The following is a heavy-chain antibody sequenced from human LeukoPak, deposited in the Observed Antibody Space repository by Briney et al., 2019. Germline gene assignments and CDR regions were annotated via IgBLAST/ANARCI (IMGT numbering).Heavy chain of an antibody. D-gene: IGHD2-21*02. V-gene: IGHV3-23*01. CDR3: AGHIVMVTVYLLDP. Sequence: PGGSLRLSCAASGFTFSNYEMQWVRQAPGKGLEWVSAISGSGGSTYYADSVKGRFTISRDNSKNTLYLQMNSLRAEDTAVYYCAGHIVMVTVYLLDPWGQGTLVTVSS. J-gene: IGHJ5*02. CDR1: GFTFSNYE. CDR2: ISGSGGST.